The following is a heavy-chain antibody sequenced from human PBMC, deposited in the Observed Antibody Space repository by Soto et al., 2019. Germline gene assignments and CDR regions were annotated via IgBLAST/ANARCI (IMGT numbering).Heavy chain of an antibody. CDR3: ARGALGDISH. D-gene: IGHD3-16*01. V-gene: IGHV3-30-3*01. CDR2: ISYDGSNK. J-gene: IGHJ4*02. Sequence: GGSLRLSCAASGFTFSSYAMHWVRQAPGKGLEWVAVISYDGSNKYYADSVKGRFTISRDNSKNTLYLQMNSLRAEDTAVYYCARGALGDISHWGQGTLVTVSS. CDR1: GFTFSSYA.